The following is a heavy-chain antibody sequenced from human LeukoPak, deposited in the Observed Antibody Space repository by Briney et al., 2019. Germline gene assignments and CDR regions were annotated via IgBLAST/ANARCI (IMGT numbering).Heavy chain of an antibody. CDR1: GFTFGDHA. D-gene: IGHD3-22*01. V-gene: IGHV3-49*04. CDR3: TRYTYYYDSSGYYPDAFDI. J-gene: IGHJ3*02. CDR2: IRSKAYGGTT. Sequence: GGSLRLSCTASGFTFGDHAMSWVRQAPGKGLEWVGFIRSKAYGGTTEYAASVKGRFTISRDDSKSIAYLQMNSLKTEDTAVYYCTRYTYYYDSSGYYPDAFDIWGQGTMVTVSS.